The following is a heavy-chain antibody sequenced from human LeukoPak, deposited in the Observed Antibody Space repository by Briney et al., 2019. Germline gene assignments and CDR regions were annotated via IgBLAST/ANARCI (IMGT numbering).Heavy chain of an antibody. CDR2: ISWNSGSI. CDR1: GFPYDDYD. D-gene: IGHD5-12*01. J-gene: IGHJ4*02. Sequence: GGPLRLPCAASGFPYDDYDMLWLRQAPGKGLECVSGISWNSGSIVYADSVKGRFTISRDNAKNSLYLQMNSLRAEDTALYYCAKDGTNVDIVATESYYFDYWGQGTLVTVSS. V-gene: IGHV3-9*01. CDR3: AKDGTNVDIVATESYYFDY.